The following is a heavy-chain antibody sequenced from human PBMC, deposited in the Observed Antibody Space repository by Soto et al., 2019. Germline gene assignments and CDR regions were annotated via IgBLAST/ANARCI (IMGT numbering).Heavy chain of an antibody. Sequence: NPSETLSLTCTVSGGSISSGDYYWSWIRQPPGKGLEWIGYIYYSGSTYYNPSLKSRVTISVDTSKNQFSLKLSSVTAADTAVYYCAKCITALGPIDDWGQGTRVTVAS. CDR2: IYYSGST. CDR3: AKCITALGPIDD. D-gene: IGHD6-6*01. V-gene: IGHV4-30-4*01. J-gene: IGHJ4*02. CDR1: GGSISSGDYY.